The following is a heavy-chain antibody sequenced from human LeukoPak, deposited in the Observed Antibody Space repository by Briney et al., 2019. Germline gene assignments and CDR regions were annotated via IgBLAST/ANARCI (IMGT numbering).Heavy chain of an antibody. V-gene: IGHV4-34*01. CDR1: GGSFSGYY. Sequence: SETLSLTCAVYGGSFSGYYWSWIRQPPGKGLEWIGEINHSGSTNYNPSLKSRVTISVDTSKNQFSLKLSSVTAADTAVYYCARGPIRSTLRYTFDYWGQGTLVTVYS. CDR3: ARGPIRSTLRYTFDY. J-gene: IGHJ4*02. CDR2: INHSGST. D-gene: IGHD2-21*01.